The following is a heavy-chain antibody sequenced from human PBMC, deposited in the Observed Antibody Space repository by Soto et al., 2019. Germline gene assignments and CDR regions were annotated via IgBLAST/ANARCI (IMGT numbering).Heavy chain of an antibody. CDR3: AKTGESGYDWGWFDP. D-gene: IGHD5-12*01. CDR1: GFTFSNYG. J-gene: IGHJ5*02. Sequence: ESGGGVVPPGRSLRLSCAASGFTFSNYGLHWVRQAPGKGLEWVAVISYDGSNKHYADSVKGRFTISRDNSKNTLYLQMNSLRAEDTAVYYCAKTGESGYDWGWFDPWGQGTLVTVSS. V-gene: IGHV3-30*18. CDR2: ISYDGSNK.